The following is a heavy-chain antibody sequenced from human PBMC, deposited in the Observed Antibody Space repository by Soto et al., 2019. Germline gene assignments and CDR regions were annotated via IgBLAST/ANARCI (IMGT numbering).Heavy chain of an antibody. CDR3: AKGLYYDFWRGDYYYYYGMDV. CDR1: GFTFSSYG. CDR2: ISYDGSNK. J-gene: IGHJ6*02. Sequence: QPGGSLRLSCPASGFTFSSYGMHWVRQAPGKGLEWVAVISYDGSNKYYADSVKGRFTISRDNSKNTLYLQMNSLRAEDTAVYYCAKGLYYDFWRGDYYYYYGMDVWGQGTTVTVSS. V-gene: IGHV3-30*18. D-gene: IGHD3-3*01.